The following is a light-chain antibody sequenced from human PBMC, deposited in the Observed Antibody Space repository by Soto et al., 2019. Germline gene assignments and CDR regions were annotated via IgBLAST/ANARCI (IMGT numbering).Light chain of an antibody. V-gene: IGLV2-11*01. J-gene: IGLJ3*02. CDR1: SSDVGAYNY. Sequence: QSVPTQPRSVSGSPGQSVTISCTGSSSDVGAYNYVSWYQHHPGKAPKVMIFDVSERPSGVPDRFSGSKSDNTASLTISGLQAEDEGDYYCCSYAGTYSWVFGGGTKVTVL. CDR2: DVS. CDR3: CSYAGTYSWV.